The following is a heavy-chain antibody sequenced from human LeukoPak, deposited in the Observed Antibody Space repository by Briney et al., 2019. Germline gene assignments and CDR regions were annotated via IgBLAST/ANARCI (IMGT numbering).Heavy chain of an antibody. J-gene: IGHJ5*02. CDR1: GGSISSSNW. V-gene: IGHV4-4*02. D-gene: IGHD3-22*01. Sequence: SGTLSLTCAVSGGSISSSNWWSWVRQHPEKGLEWIGYTFYSGSTYYNPSLKSRVTISVDTSKNQFSLKLSSVTAADTAVYYCARAIRGRMIVVPVDTRFDPWGQGTLVTVSS. CDR2: TFYSGST. CDR3: ARAIRGRMIVVPVDTRFDP.